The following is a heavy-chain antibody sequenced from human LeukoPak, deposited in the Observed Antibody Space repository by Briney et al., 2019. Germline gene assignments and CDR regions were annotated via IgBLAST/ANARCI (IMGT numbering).Heavy chain of an antibody. CDR3: AXXXXXXILTVGTDAFDI. V-gene: IGHV1-2*02. CDR2: INPNNGGT. J-gene: IGHJ3*02. CDR1: GYTFTGYY. Sequence: ASVKVSCKASGYTFTGYYIHWVRQAPGQGLELMGWINPNNGGTNYAQKFQGRVTMTRDTSISTAYMELSRLRSDDTAVYYCAXXXXXXILTVGTDAFDIWGQGTMVTVSS. D-gene: IGHD3-9*01.